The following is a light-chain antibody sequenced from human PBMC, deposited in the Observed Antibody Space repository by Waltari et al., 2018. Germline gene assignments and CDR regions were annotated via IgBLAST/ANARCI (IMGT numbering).Light chain of an antibody. V-gene: IGLV1-47*01. CDR2: RND. Sequence: QSVLTQPPSVSGTPGQGVTISCSGSSSTIGTNYVHWYQQLPRTAPNLLIFRNDQRPSGVPDRFSASKSGTSASLAISGLRSEDEADYYCAAWDDGLSGPVFGGGTKLTVL. J-gene: IGLJ3*02. CDR1: SSTIGTNY. CDR3: AAWDDGLSGPV.